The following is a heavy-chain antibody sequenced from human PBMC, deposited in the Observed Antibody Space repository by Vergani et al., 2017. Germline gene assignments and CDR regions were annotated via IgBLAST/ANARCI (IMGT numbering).Heavy chain of an antibody. CDR3: ARVVRGGGEPMDV. J-gene: IGHJ6*02. V-gene: IGHV4-39*07. CDR1: GGSISSSSYY. Sequence: QLQLQESGPGLVKPSETLSLTCTVSGGSISSSSYYWGWARQPPGKGRGWIGSVYYRGSTSYNPSLKSRVTISVETSKNQCSLKLSSVTAADTAVYYCARVVRGGGEPMDVWGQGTTVTVSS. CDR2: VYYRGST. D-gene: IGHD3-10*01.